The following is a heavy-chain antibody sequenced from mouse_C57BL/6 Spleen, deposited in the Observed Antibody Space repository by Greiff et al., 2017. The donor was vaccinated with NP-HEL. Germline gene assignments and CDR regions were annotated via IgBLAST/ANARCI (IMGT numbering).Heavy chain of an antibody. CDR3: ARGGNLDY. D-gene: IGHD1-1*02. J-gene: IGHJ2*01. V-gene: IGHV1-54*01. CDR1: GFAFTNYL. CDR2: INPGSGGT. Sequence: QVQLQQSGAELVRPGTSVKVSCKASGFAFTNYLIEWVKQRPGQGLEWIGVINPGSGGTNYNEKFKGKATLTADKSSSTAYMQLSSLTSEDSAVYFGARGGNLDYWGQGTTLTVSS.